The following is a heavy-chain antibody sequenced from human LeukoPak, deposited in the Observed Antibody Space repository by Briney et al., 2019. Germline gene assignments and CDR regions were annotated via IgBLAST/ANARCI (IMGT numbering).Heavy chain of an antibody. J-gene: IGHJ4*02. CDR3: ARGAEISVAGKTEFDY. Sequence: SETLSLTCAVYGGSFSGYYWGWIRQPPGKGLEWIGEINHSGSTNYNPSLKSRVTISVDTSKNQFSLKLSSVTAADTAVYYCARGAEISVAGKTEFDYWGQGTLVTVSS. CDR2: INHSGST. CDR1: GGSFSGYY. D-gene: IGHD6-19*01. V-gene: IGHV4-34*01.